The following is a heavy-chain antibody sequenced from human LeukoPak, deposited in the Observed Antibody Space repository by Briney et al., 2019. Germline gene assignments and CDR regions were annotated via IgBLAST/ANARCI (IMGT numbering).Heavy chain of an antibody. CDR1: GYTFTDYY. CDR2: INPNSGDT. V-gene: IGHV1-2*02. J-gene: IGHJ4*02. CDR3: ARDGSLDY. Sequence: GASVKVSCKASGYTFTDYYMHWVRQAPGQGLEWMGWINPNSGDTNYAQKFQGRVTMTRDTSISTLYMEVTRLASDDTAVYYCARDGSLDYWGQGTLVIVSS. D-gene: IGHD1-26*01.